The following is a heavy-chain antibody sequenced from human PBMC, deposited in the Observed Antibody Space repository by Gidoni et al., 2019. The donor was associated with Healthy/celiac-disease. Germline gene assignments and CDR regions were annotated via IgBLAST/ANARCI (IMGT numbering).Heavy chain of an antibody. CDR3: AKDSAEIVVVPAAMQSGMDV. D-gene: IGHD2-2*01. Sequence: EVQLLESGGGLVQPGGSLRLSCAASGFTFSSYAMSWVRQAPGKGLEWVSASSGSGGSTYYADSVKGRFTISRDNSKNTLYLQMNSLRAEDTAVYYCAKDSAEIVVVPAAMQSGMDVWGQGTTVTVSS. J-gene: IGHJ6*02. CDR1: GFTFSSYA. CDR2: SSGSGGST. V-gene: IGHV3-23*01.